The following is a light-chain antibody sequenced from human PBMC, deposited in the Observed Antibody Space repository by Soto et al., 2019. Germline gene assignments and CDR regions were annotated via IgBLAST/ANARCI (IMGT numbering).Light chain of an antibody. CDR3: GTWDSSLSATYV. Sequence: QSVLTQPPSVSAAPGQKVTISCSGSSSNIGNNYESWYQQLPGTAPKLLIYDNNKRPSGIPDRFSGSKSGTSATLGITGLQTGDEADYYCGTWDSSLSATYVFGTGTKLTVL. V-gene: IGLV1-51*01. J-gene: IGLJ1*01. CDR2: DNN. CDR1: SSNIGNNY.